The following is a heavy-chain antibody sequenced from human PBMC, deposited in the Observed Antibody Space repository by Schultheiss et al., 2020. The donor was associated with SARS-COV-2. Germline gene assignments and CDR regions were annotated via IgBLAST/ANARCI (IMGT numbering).Heavy chain of an antibody. CDR1: GGSISSYY. V-gene: IGHV4-59*01. Sequence: SETLSLTCTVSGGSISSYYWSWIRQPPGKGLEWIGSIYHSGSTYYNPSLKSRVTISVDTSKNQFSLKLSSVTAADTAVYYCARERNGWLRLGYFDYWGQGTLVTVSS. CDR3: ARERNGWLRLGYFDY. CDR2: IYHSGST. D-gene: IGHD5-12*01. J-gene: IGHJ4*02.